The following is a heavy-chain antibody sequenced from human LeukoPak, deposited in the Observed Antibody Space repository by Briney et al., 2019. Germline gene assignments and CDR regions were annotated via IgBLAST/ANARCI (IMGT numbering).Heavy chain of an antibody. Sequence: PSETLSLTCTVSGGSISSSSYYWGWIRQPPGKGLEWIGSIYYSGSTYYNPSLKSRVTISVDTSKNQFSLKLSSVTAADTAVYYCATRLDYDFWSGPHAFDIWGQGTMVTVSS. CDR2: IYYSGST. V-gene: IGHV4-39*07. CDR1: GGSISSSSYY. D-gene: IGHD3-3*01. CDR3: ATRLDYDFWSGPHAFDI. J-gene: IGHJ3*02.